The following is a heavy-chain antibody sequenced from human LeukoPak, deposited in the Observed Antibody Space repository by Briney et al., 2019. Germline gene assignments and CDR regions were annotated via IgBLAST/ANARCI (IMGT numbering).Heavy chain of an antibody. J-gene: IGHJ6*02. CDR3: ARDRTGRYYDSSGSLKYGMDV. CDR2: IYSGGST. V-gene: IGHV3-53*01. Sequence: GGSLRLSCAASGFTVSSNYMSWVRQAPGKGLEWVSVIYSGGSTYYADSVKGRFTISRDNSKNTLYLQMNSLRAEDTAVYYCARDRTGRYYDSSGSLKYGMDVWGQGTTVTVSS. CDR1: GFTVSSNY. D-gene: IGHD3-22*01.